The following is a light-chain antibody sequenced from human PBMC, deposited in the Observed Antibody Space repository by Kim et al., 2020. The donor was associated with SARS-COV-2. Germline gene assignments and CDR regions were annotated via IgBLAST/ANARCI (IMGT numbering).Light chain of an antibody. Sequence: QSVLTQLPSASATPGQTVFISCSGSNSNFGNNYVYWYQQVPGSAPSLLVFGHTERHSGVPDRFSGYKSGTSASLAISGHRFDDEAGYYCATWDDSLRGGVFGGGTQLTVL. V-gene: IGLV1-47*01. CDR2: GHT. CDR3: ATWDDSLRGGV. J-gene: IGLJ2*01. CDR1: NSNFGNNY.